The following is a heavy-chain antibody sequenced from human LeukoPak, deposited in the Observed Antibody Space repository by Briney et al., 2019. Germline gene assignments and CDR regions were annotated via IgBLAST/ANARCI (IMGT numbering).Heavy chain of an antibody. D-gene: IGHD3-3*01. Sequence: SETLSLTCAVYGGSFSGYYWSWIRQPPGKGLEWTGEINHSGSTNYNPSLKSRVTISVDTSKNQFSLKLSSVTAADTAVYYCARGPYYDFWSGLRGWFDPWGQGTLVTVSS. CDR2: INHSGST. CDR1: GGSFSGYY. CDR3: ARGPYYDFWSGLRGWFDP. V-gene: IGHV4-34*01. J-gene: IGHJ5*02.